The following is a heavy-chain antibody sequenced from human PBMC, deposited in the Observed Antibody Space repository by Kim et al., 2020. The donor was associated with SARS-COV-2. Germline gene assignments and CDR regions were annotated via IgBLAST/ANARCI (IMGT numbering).Heavy chain of an antibody. J-gene: IGHJ4*02. CDR1: GFTFGSHA. Sequence: GGSLRLSCAASGFTFGSHAMSWVRQAPGKGLEWVSAITNRGSGTYYADSVKGRFTISRDNSKNMLYLQMNSLRAEDTAVYYCAKDLEGMGLADYWGQGTLVTVSS. CDR3: AKDLEGMGLADY. V-gene: IGHV3-23*01. D-gene: IGHD1-1*01. CDR2: ITNRGSGT.